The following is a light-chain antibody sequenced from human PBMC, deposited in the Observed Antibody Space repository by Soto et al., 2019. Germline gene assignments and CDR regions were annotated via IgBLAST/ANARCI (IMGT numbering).Light chain of an antibody. CDR2: DAS. J-gene: IGKJ5*01. Sequence: EIVLTQSPGTLSLSPGERGTLSCRASQSVSSSYLAWYQQKPGQAPRLLIYDASNRATGTPARFSGSGSGTDFTLTISSLESEDFAVYYCQQRSNWPPITFGQGTRLEIK. CDR1: QSVSSSY. V-gene: IGKV3D-20*02. CDR3: QQRSNWPPIT.